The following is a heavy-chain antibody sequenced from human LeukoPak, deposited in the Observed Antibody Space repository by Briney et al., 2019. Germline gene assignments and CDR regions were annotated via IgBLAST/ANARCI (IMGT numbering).Heavy chain of an antibody. CDR2: IYYSGST. CDR1: GGSISSGGYY. D-gene: IGHD3-22*01. Sequence: PSETLSLTCTVSGGSISSGGYYWSWIRQHPGKGLEWIGYIYYSGSTYYNPSLKSRVTISVDTSKNQFSLKLSSVTAADTAVYYCARGNSYDSSGIDYWGRGTLVTVSS. J-gene: IGHJ4*02. CDR3: ARGNSYDSSGIDY. V-gene: IGHV4-31*03.